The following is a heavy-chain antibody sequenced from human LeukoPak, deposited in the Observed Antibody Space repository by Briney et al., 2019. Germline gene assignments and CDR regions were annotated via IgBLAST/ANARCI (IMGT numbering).Heavy chain of an antibody. CDR1: GFTFSGYC. D-gene: IGHD4-4*01. CDR3: AREGDTTGTSGTEFDY. V-gene: IGHV3-48*01. CDR2: IGTSRSSI. Sequence: GGSLRLSCAASGFTFSGYCMNWVRQAPGKGLEWLSYIGTSRSSIYYPDSVKGRFTVSRDDAKNSLYLQMSSLRAEDTAVYYCAREGDTTGTSGTEFDYWGQGALVTVSS. J-gene: IGHJ4*02.